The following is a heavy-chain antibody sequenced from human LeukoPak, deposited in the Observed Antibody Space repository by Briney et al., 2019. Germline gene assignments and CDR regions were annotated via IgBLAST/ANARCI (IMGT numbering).Heavy chain of an antibody. Sequence: SSVKVSCKASGGTFSSYAISWVRQAPGQGLEWMGRIIPILGIANYAQKFQGRVTITADKSTSTAYMELSSLRSEDTAVYYCARDPPTVGYYYDSSGPHDYWGQGTLVTVSS. CDR2: IIPILGIA. CDR1: GGTFSSYA. CDR3: ARDPPTVGYYYDSSGPHDY. V-gene: IGHV1-69*04. D-gene: IGHD3-22*01. J-gene: IGHJ4*02.